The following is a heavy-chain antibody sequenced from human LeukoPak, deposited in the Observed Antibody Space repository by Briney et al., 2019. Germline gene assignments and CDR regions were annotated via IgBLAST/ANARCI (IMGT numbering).Heavy chain of an antibody. CDR2: ISSSSTYI. Sequence: GGSLRLSCAASGFTFSSYSMNWVRQAPGKGLEWVSCISSSSTYIYYGDSVKGRFTISRDNAKNSVYPQMNSLRAEDTAVYYCARDLDDSRGYLGWFDPWGQGTLVTVSS. CDR1: GFTFSSYS. J-gene: IGHJ5*02. CDR3: ARDLDDSRGYLGWFDP. D-gene: IGHD3-22*01. V-gene: IGHV3-21*01.